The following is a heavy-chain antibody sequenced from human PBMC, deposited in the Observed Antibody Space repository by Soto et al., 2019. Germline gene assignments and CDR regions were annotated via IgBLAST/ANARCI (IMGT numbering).Heavy chain of an antibody. Sequence: QVQLQESGPGLVKPSETLSLTCTVSGGSISSYYWSWIRQPPGKGLEWIGYIYYSGSTNYNPSLKSRVPISVDTYKNQFSLKLSSVTAADTAVYYCARAPAPLYSRSWYYFDYWGQGTLVTVSS. CDR3: ARAPAPLYSRSWYYFDY. J-gene: IGHJ4*02. V-gene: IGHV4-59*01. CDR1: GGSISSYY. CDR2: IYYSGST. D-gene: IGHD6-13*01.